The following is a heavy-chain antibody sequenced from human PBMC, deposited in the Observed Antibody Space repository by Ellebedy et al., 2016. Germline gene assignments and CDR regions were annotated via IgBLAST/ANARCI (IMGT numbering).Heavy chain of an antibody. D-gene: IGHD3-16*02. V-gene: IGHV3-23*01. CDR3: AKDQFTFGGVIVLFDY. Sequence: GGSLRLSCAASGFTFSNYAMNWVRQAPGRGLEWVSALSAGGGSTYYAASVKGRFTVSRDNSKNTLYLQMNSLRAEDTAVYYCAKDQFTFGGVIVLFDYWGQGTLVTVSS. CDR1: GFTFSNYA. CDR2: LSAGGGST. J-gene: IGHJ4*02.